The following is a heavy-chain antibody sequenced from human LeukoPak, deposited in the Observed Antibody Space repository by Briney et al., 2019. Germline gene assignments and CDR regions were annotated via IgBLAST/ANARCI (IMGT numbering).Heavy chain of an antibody. V-gene: IGHV5-51*01. CDR3: ARLAYCGGDCYRTTRGYFQH. Sequence: GESLKISCKGSGYSFTNYWIGWVRQMPGKGLEWMGIIYPGDSDTKYSPSFQGQVSISADKSINTVYLQWSSLKASDTGMYYCARLAYCGGDCYRTTRGYFQHWGQGTLVTVSS. CDR2: IYPGDSDT. D-gene: IGHD2-21*02. CDR1: GYSFTNYW. J-gene: IGHJ1*01.